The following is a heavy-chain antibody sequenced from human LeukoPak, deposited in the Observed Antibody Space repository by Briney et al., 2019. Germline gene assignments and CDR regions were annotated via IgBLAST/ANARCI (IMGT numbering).Heavy chain of an antibody. D-gene: IGHD1-7*01. V-gene: IGHV1-69*05. CDR1: GGTFSSYA. CDR2: IIPIFGTA. J-gene: IGHJ6*03. Sequence: SVKVSCKASGGTFSSYAISWVRQAPGQGLEWMGGIIPIFGTANYAQKFQGRVTITTDESTSTASMELSSLRSEDTAVYYCARGRGNWNYGLYYYMDVWGKGTTVTVSS. CDR3: ARGRGNWNYGLYYYMDV.